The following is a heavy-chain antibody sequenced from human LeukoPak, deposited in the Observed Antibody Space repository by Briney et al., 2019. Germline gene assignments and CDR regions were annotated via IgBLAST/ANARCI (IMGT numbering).Heavy chain of an antibody. J-gene: IGHJ4*02. V-gene: IGHV3-74*01. CDR1: GFTFNNFG. CDR2: INSDGSST. D-gene: IGHD2-15*01. CDR3: ARDAERVEGGFDY. Sequence: GGSLRLSCAASGFTFNNFGMSWVRQAPGKGLVWVSRINSDGSSTSYADSVKGRFTISRDNAKNTLYLQMNSLRAEDTAVYYCARDAERVEGGFDYWGQGTLVTVSS.